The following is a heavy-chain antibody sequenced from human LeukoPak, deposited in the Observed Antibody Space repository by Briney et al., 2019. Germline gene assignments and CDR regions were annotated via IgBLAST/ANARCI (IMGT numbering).Heavy chain of an antibody. CDR1: GYTFSNYG. Sequence: ASVKVSCKASGYTFSNYGISWVRQAPGQGLEWMGWINRYNGNTNYSQSFQGRVAMTTDTSTSTAYMELRRLRSDDTAVYYCARAPVLLWFGESPVLRGMDVWGQGTTVTVSS. J-gene: IGHJ6*02. CDR2: INRYNGNT. V-gene: IGHV1-18*01. CDR3: ARAPVLLWFGESPVLRGMDV. D-gene: IGHD3-10*01.